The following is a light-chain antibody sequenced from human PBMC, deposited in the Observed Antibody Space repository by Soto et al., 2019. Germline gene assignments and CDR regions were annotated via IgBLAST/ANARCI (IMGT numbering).Light chain of an antibody. CDR3: QQYNDWPPRT. Sequence: EIVMTQSPGTLSVSPGERATLSCRASQSVGSNLAWYQQKPGQAPRLLMYGASTRAAGIPARFSGSGSGTEFTLTISSLQSEDFAVYHCQQYNDWPPRTFGQGTKVEIQ. CDR2: GAS. CDR1: QSVGSN. V-gene: IGKV3-15*01. J-gene: IGKJ1*01.